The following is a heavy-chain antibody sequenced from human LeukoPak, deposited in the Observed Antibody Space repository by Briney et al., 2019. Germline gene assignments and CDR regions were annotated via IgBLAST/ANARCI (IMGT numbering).Heavy chain of an antibody. J-gene: IGHJ4*02. CDR1: GYTLTELS. CDR2: FDPEDGET. Sequence: ASVKVSCKVSGYTLTELSMRWVRQAPGKGLEWMGGFDPEDGETIYAQKFQGRVTMTEDTSTDTAYMELSSLRSEDTAVYYCATDPLLYGSGSCVYWGQGTLVTVSS. CDR3: ATDPLLYGSGSCVY. D-gene: IGHD3-10*01. V-gene: IGHV1-24*01.